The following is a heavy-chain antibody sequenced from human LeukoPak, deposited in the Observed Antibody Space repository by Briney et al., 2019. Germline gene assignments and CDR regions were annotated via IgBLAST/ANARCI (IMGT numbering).Heavy chain of an antibody. Sequence: PGGSLRLSCTVSGFTFSSYWMTWVRQAPGKGLEWVANIKQDGSEKYYVDSVKGRFTISRDNAKNSLYLQMNSLRAEDRAVYYCVRDRCSSSRCFIDYWGQGTLVTVSS. V-gene: IGHV3-7*04. J-gene: IGHJ4*02. CDR3: VRDRCSSSRCFIDY. CDR1: GFTFSSYW. CDR2: IKQDGSEK. D-gene: IGHD2-2*01.